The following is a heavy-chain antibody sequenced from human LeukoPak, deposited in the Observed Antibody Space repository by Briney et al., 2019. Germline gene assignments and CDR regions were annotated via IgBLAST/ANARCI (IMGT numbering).Heavy chain of an antibody. CDR3: ARMPAYCGGDCYIDY. CDR1: GFTFSTYA. CDR2: ISSSGSTV. D-gene: IGHD2-21*02. V-gene: IGHV3-48*01. J-gene: IGHJ4*02. Sequence: GGSLRLSCAASGFTFSTYAMNWVRQAPGKGLEWVSYISSSGSTVYYADSVKGRFTISRDNAKNSLFLQMNTLRAEDTAVYYCARMPAYCGGDCYIDYWGQGALVTVSS.